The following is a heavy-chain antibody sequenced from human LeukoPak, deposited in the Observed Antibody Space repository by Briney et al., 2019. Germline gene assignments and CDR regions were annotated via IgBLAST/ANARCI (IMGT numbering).Heavy chain of an antibody. D-gene: IGHD1-26*01. CDR1: AYSISSGYY. CDR3: ARDLSGSYYEGYYFAY. CDR2: IYINGGT. V-gene: IGHV4-4*07. J-gene: IGHJ4*02. Sequence: SETLSLTCAVSAYSISSGYYWGWIPQPAGKGLGWIGPIYINGGTNYNPSLKSRITMSVDTPKNQFSLKLSSVTAADTAVYYCARDLSGSYYEGYYFAYWGQGTLVTVSS.